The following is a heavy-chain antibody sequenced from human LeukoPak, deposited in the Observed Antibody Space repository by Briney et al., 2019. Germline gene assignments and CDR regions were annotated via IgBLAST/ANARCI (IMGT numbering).Heavy chain of an antibody. CDR1: GGSFSGYY. V-gene: IGHV4-34*01. Sequence: SETLSLTCAVYGGSFSGYYWSWIRQPPGKGLEWIGEINHSGSSNYNPSLKSRVTISVDTSKNQFSLKLSSVTAADTAVHYCARAVGVGRGTYFDLWGRGTLVTVSS. CDR3: ARAVGVGRGTYFDL. CDR2: INHSGSS. D-gene: IGHD1-1*01. J-gene: IGHJ2*01.